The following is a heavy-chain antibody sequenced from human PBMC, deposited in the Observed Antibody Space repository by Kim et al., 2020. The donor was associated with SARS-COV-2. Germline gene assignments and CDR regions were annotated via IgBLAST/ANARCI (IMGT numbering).Heavy chain of an antibody. Sequence: SETLSLTCAVYGGSFSDYYWSWIRQSPGRGLEWIGETTHGGSTNYNPSLKSRAAISIDTSKNQFSLKLSSVTAADTAVYYCAGGKREISVVVVNFTADSQHFDPWGQGTPVTVSS. CDR1: GGSFSDYY. J-gene: IGHJ5*02. V-gene: IGHV4-34*01. CDR3: AGGKREISVVVVNFTADSQHFDP. CDR2: TTHGGST. D-gene: IGHD3-22*01.